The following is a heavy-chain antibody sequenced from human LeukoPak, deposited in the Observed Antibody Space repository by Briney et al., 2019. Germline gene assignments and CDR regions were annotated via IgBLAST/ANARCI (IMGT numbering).Heavy chain of an antibody. J-gene: IGHJ4*02. CDR2: IRSKAYGGTT. CDR3: TREAPMVGATILDY. D-gene: IGHD1-26*01. Sequence: PGRSLRLSCTASGFAFGDYAMSWVRQAPGKGLEWVGFIRSKAYGGTTEYAASVKGRFTISRDDSKSIAYLQMNSLETEDTAVYYCTREAPMVGATILDYWGQGTLVTVSS. CDR1: GFAFGDYA. V-gene: IGHV3-49*04.